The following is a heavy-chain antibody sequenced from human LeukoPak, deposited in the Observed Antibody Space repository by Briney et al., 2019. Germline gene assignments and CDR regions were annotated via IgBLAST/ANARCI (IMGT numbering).Heavy chain of an antibody. CDR1: GGSISSRSYY. Sequence: SETLSLTCTVSGGSISSRSYYWGWIRQPPGKGLEWIGIIYYSGSTYSNPSLRSRVTISVDTSKNQFSLKLSSVTAADTAVYYCASFYCSGGSCYQYYYYYYMDVWGKGTTVTISS. D-gene: IGHD2-15*01. CDR3: ASFYCSGGSCYQYYYYYYMDV. J-gene: IGHJ6*03. CDR2: IYYSGST. V-gene: IGHV4-39*01.